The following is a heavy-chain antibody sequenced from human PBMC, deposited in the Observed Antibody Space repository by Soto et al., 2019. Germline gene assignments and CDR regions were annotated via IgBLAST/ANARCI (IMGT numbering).Heavy chain of an antibody. J-gene: IGHJ4*02. Sequence: QVQLVESGGGVVQPGRSLRLSCAASGFTFSSYAMHSVRQAPGKGLEWVAVISYDGSNKYYADSVKGRFTISRDNSKNTLYLQMNSLRAEDTAVYYCARTPSRVLIAVAGMLDYWGQGTLVTVSS. D-gene: IGHD6-19*01. CDR1: GFTFSSYA. V-gene: IGHV3-30-3*01. CDR2: ISYDGSNK. CDR3: ARTPSRVLIAVAGMLDY.